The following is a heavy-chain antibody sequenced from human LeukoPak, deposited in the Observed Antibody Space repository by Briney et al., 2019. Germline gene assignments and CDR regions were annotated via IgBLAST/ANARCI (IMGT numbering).Heavy chain of an antibody. D-gene: IGHD3-22*01. V-gene: IGHV3-64D*06. J-gene: IGHJ4*02. Sequence: GRSLRLSCAASGFTLSSYAMHWVRQAPGKGLEYVSAISSNGGSTYYADSVKGRFTISKDNSKNTLYLQMSSLRAEDTAVYYCVKGSLADYYDSTWGVYWGQGTLVTVSS. CDR1: GFTLSSYA. CDR2: ISSNGGST. CDR3: VKGSLADYYDSTWGVY.